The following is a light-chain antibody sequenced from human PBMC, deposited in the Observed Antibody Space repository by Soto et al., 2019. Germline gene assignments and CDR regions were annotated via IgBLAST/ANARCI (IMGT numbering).Light chain of an antibody. Sequence: QSALAQPASVSGSPGQSITISCTGTGSDIAGYNYVSWFQQHPGKAPKLMMYQVTIRPSGVSNRFSGAKSGNTASLTISGLQAEDEAEYYCSSFTSTKSLYVFGTG. J-gene: IGLJ1*01. CDR1: GSDIAGYNY. CDR3: SSFTSTKSLYV. CDR2: QVT. V-gene: IGLV2-14*01.